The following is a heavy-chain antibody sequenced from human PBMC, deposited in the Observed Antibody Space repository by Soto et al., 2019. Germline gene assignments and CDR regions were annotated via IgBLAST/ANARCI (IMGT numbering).Heavy chain of an antibody. CDR3: ATGSRGTTVTTYYYYGMDV. Sequence: SETLSLTCTVSGGSISSGDFFWHWIRQHPGKGLEWLGYIYYSGNTYYNPSLKGRVSMSVDTAENQFSLKLSSVAAADTAVYYCATGSRGTTVTTYYYYGMDVWGQGTTVTVSS. D-gene: IGHD4-17*01. CDR1: GGSISSGDFF. V-gene: IGHV4-31*03. J-gene: IGHJ6*02. CDR2: IYYSGNT.